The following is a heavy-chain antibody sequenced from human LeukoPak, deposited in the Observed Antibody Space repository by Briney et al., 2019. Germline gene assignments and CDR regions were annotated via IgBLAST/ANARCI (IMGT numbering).Heavy chain of an antibody. Sequence: GGSLRLSCAASGFTFSSYWMRWVRQAPGKGLEWEANIKQDGSEKYYVDSVKGRFTISRDNAKNSLYLQMNSLRAEDTAVYYCARSWSSGYWFPATASFDYWGQGTLVTVSS. CDR1: GFTFSSYW. J-gene: IGHJ4*02. V-gene: IGHV3-7*01. CDR2: IKQDGSEK. D-gene: IGHD3-22*01. CDR3: ARSWSSGYWFPATASFDY.